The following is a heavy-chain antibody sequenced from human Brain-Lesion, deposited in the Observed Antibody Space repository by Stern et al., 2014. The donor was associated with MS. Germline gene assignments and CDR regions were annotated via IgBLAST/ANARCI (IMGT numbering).Heavy chain of an antibody. J-gene: IGHJ5*02. CDR1: GFPFGSCA. CDR2: VSYDGSNK. Sequence: VQLVESGGGVVQPGRPLRLSCVASGFPFGSCAMHWVRQAPGKGLGWVAGVSYDGSNKYYADSVKGRFTISRDNSQNTLYMQMSSLRPEDTAVYYCAKDRQYLTYFFDHWGQGSLVTVSS. CDR3: AKDRQYLTYFFDH. D-gene: IGHD2/OR15-2a*01. V-gene: IGHV3-30*18.